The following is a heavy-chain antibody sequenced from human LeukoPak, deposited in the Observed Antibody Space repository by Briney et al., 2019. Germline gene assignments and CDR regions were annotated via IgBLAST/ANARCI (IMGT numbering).Heavy chain of an antibody. CDR1: GFPFDDYA. CDR2: ISGDGGST. Sequence: SGGSLRLSCAVSGFPFDDYAMHWVRQAPGKGPEWVSLISGDGGSTYYADSVKGRFTISRDNSKNSLYLQMNSLRTDDTALYYGAMELRINWFDPWSQGTLVTVSS. D-gene: IGHD1-7*01. V-gene: IGHV3-43*02. J-gene: IGHJ5*02. CDR3: AMELRINWFDP.